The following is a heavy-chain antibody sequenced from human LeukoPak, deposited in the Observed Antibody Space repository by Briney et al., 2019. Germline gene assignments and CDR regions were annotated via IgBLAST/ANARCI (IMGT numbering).Heavy chain of an antibody. CDR1: GDSISTYY. CDR3: ARGYYDSSGYYGVYYMDV. V-gene: IGHV4-59*08. CDR2: IYYSGSI. Sequence: SETLSLTCTVSGDSISTYYWSWVRQPPGKGLEWIGYIYYSGSINYNPSLKSRVTMSIDTSKNQFSLKLSSVTAADTAVYYCARGYYDSSGYYGVYYMDVWGKGTTVTVSS. D-gene: IGHD3-22*01. J-gene: IGHJ6*03.